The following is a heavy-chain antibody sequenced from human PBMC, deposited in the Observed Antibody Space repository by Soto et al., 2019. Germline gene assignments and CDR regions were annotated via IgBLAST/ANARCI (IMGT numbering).Heavy chain of an antibody. CDR1: GFTFSSYS. CDR3: ARPLRPATGATEWFDP. J-gene: IGHJ5*02. D-gene: IGHD1-26*01. CDR2: ISSSSSTI. V-gene: IGHV3-48*02. Sequence: GGSLRLSCAASGFTFSSYSMNWVRQAPGKGLEWVSYISSSSSTIYYADSVKGRFTISRDNAKNSLYLQMNSLRDEETAVYYCARPLRPATGATEWFDPWGQGTLVTVSS.